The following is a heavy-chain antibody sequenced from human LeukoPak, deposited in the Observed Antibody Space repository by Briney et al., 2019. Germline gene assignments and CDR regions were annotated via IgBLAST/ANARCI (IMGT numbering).Heavy chain of an antibody. V-gene: IGHV3-49*04. Sequence: GGSLRLSCTASGFTFGDYAMSWVRQAPGKGLEWVGFIRSKAYGGTTEYAASVKGRFTVSRDDSKSIAYLQMNSLKTEDTAVYYCTRDLEGTAMVTSFYWGQGTLVTVSS. CDR1: GFTFGDYA. J-gene: IGHJ4*02. CDR2: IRSKAYGGTT. D-gene: IGHD5-18*01. CDR3: TRDLEGTAMVTSFY.